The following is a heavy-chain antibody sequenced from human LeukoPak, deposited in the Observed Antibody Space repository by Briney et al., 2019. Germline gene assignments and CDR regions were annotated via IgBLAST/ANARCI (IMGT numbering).Heavy chain of an antibody. CDR2: ISSSGGTT. CDR1: GFTFNNYE. Sequence: GGSLRLSCAASGFTFNNYEMIWVRQAPGKGLEWVSYISSSGGTTHYADSVKGRFTTSRDNAKNSLYLQMSSLRFEDTAVYYCARDGYSSIPFDYWGQGTLVTVSS. D-gene: IGHD6-13*01. J-gene: IGHJ4*02. CDR3: ARDGYSSIPFDY. V-gene: IGHV3-48*03.